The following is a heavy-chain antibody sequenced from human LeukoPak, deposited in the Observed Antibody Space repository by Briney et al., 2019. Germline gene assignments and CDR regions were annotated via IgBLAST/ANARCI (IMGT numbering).Heavy chain of an antibody. CDR2: ISGSGGST. Sequence: PGGSLRLSCAASGFTFSSYAMSWVRQAPGKGLEWVSAISGSGGSTYYADSVKGRFTISRDNSKNTLYLQMNSLRAEDTAVYYCARDYYDSGGYHPFDYWGQGTLVTVSS. CDR3: ARDYYDSGGYHPFDY. V-gene: IGHV3-23*01. CDR1: GFTFSSYA. J-gene: IGHJ4*02. D-gene: IGHD3-22*01.